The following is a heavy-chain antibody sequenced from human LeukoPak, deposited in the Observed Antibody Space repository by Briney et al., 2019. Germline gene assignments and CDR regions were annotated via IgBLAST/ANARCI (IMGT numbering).Heavy chain of an antibody. D-gene: IGHD4-17*01. J-gene: IGHJ4*02. CDR3: ARDTDYGDSGLDY. CDR2: ISGRVNST. Sequence: GGSLRLSCAASGFTFSSFGMSWVRQAPGKGLEWVSIISGRVNSTYYTDSVKGRFTISRDNAKNSLYLQMNSLRAEDTAVYYCARDTDYGDSGLDYWGQGTLVTVSS. CDR1: GFTFSSFG. V-gene: IGHV3-23*01.